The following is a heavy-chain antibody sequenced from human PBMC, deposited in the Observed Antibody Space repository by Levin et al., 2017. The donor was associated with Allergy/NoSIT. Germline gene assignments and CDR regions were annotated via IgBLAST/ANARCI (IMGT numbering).Heavy chain of an antibody. V-gene: IGHV3-30*18. Sequence: LSLTCAASGFTFSSYGMHWVRQAPGKGLEWVAVISYDGSNKYYADSVKGRFTISRDNSKNTLYLQMNSLRAEDTAVYYCAKVPPSGEQQLFFDYWGQGTLVTVSS. CDR3: AKVPPSGEQQLFFDY. J-gene: IGHJ4*02. CDR2: ISYDGSNK. D-gene: IGHD6-13*01. CDR1: GFTFSSYG.